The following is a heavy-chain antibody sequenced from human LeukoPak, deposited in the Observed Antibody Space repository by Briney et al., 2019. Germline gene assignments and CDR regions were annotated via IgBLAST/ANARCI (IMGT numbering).Heavy chain of an antibody. J-gene: IGHJ4*02. V-gene: IGHV4-34*01. Sequence: PSETLSLTCAVYGGSFSGYYWSWIRQPPGKGLEWIGEINHSGSTNYNPSLKSRVTISVDTSKNQFSLKLSSVTAADTAVYYCARRDWYQPLQYWGQGTLVTVSS. D-gene: IGHD2-2*01. CDR1: GGSFSGYY. CDR2: INHSGST. CDR3: ARRDWYQPLQY.